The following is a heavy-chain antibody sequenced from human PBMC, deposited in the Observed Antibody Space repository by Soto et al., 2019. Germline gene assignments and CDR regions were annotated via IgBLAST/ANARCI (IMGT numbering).Heavy chain of an antibody. Sequence: DVQLVESGGGLVKPGGSLRLSCAASGFTFSSYSMNWVRQAPGKGLEWVSSISSSSSYIYYADSVKGRFNISRDNAKNSLYLQRNSLRAEDTAVYYCAREGEAWCGTEYYYYMDVWGKGTTVTVSS. CDR3: AREGEAWCGTEYYYYMDV. D-gene: IGHD3-16*01. J-gene: IGHJ6*03. V-gene: IGHV3-21*01. CDR2: ISSSSSYI. CDR1: GFTFSSYS.